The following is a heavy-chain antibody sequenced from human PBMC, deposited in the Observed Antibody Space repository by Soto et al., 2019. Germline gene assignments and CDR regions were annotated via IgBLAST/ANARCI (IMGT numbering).Heavy chain of an antibody. CDR2: IIPIFGTA. CDR1: GGTFSSYA. D-gene: IGHD3-22*01. Sequence: QVQLVQSGAEVKKPGSSVKVSCKASGGTFSSYAISWVRQAPGQGLEWMGGIIPIFGTANYAQKFQGRVTITADEYTSTGYMELSSLRSEDTAVYYCASAPDYYDSSGYYFGEYWGQGTLVTVSS. CDR3: ASAPDYYDSSGYYFGEY. V-gene: IGHV1-69*01. J-gene: IGHJ4*02.